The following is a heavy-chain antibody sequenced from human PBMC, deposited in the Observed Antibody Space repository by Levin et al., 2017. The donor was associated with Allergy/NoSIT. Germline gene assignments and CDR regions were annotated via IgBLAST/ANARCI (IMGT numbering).Heavy chain of an antibody. CDR1: EFTVNNNY. V-gene: IGHV3-66*01. CDR3: TTRKY. CDR2: IYSGGNT. J-gene: IGHJ4*02. Sequence: GGSLRLSCAASEFTVNNNYMTWVRRAPGKGLEWVSVIYSGGNTFYTDSVKGRFTISRDNSKNTLYLQMNSLRAEDTAIYYCTTRKYWGQGTLVTVSS.